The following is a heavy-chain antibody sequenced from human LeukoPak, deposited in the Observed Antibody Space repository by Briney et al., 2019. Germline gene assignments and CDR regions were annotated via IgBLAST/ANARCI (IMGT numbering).Heavy chain of an antibody. CDR2: ISSSSSYI. J-gene: IGHJ4*02. CDR1: GFTFSSYR. V-gene: IGHV3-21*01. CDR3: ARGPSSGYSSSWFDY. D-gene: IGHD6-13*01. Sequence: GGSLRLSCAASGFTFSSYRMNWVRQAPGKGLEWVSSISSSSSYIFYADSVKGRFTISRDNAKNSLYLQMNSLRAEDTAVYYCARGPSSGYSSSWFDYWGQGTLVTVSS.